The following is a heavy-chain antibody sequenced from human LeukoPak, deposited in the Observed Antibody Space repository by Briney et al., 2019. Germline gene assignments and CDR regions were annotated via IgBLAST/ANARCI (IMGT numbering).Heavy chain of an antibody. Sequence: GASVKVSCKASGGTFSSNAISWVRQAPGQGLEWMGGIIPKFGTINYAQKFQGRVTITADDSTSTAYMEVSSLTSDDTGVYYCAKDRATRVGVTTDDYYYYYMDVWGEGTTVTVSS. V-gene: IGHV1-69*13. CDR3: AKDRATRVGVTTDDYYYYYMDV. CDR2: IIPKFGTI. J-gene: IGHJ6*03. D-gene: IGHD1-26*01. CDR1: GGTFSSNA.